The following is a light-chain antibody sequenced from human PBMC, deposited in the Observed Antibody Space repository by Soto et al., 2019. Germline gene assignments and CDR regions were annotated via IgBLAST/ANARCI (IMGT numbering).Light chain of an antibody. Sequence: EIEMKQSPDSLSVSQGKRATLSCRASQSISTDSAWYQQKPGQAPRLLIYGASTRATGIPARFSGSGSGTDFTLTISSLQSEDFAVYYCQQYNNWPLTFGGGTKVDIK. J-gene: IGKJ4*01. CDR3: QQYNNWPLT. CDR1: QSISTD. V-gene: IGKV3-15*01. CDR2: GAS.